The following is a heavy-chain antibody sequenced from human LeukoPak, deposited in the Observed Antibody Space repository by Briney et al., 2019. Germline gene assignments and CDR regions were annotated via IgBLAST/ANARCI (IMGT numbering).Heavy chain of an antibody. J-gene: IGHJ4*02. V-gene: IGHV3-30*02. CDR3: AKASYYYYDSSGYFDY. Sequence: PVGSLRLSCAASGFTFSSYGMHWVRQAPGKGLEWVAFIRYDGSNKYYADSVKGRFTISRDNSKNTLYLQMNSLRAEDTAVYYCAKASYYYYDSSGYFDYWGQGTLVTVSS. CDR2: IRYDGSNK. CDR1: GFTFSSYG. D-gene: IGHD3-22*01.